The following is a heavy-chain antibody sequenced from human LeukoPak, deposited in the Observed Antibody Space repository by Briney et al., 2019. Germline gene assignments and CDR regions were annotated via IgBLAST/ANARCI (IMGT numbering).Heavy chain of an antibody. D-gene: IGHD4/OR15-4a*01. CDR3: ARDVDYANPRHDY. CDR2: IKQDGSEK. J-gene: IGHJ4*02. V-gene: IGHV3-7*01. Sequence: EGSLRLSCAASGFTFSSYWMSWVRQAPGKGLEWVANIKQDGSEKYYVDSVKGRFTISRDNAKNSLYLQMDSLRVEDTAVYYCARDVDYANPRHDYWGQGTLVTVSS. CDR1: GFTFSSYW.